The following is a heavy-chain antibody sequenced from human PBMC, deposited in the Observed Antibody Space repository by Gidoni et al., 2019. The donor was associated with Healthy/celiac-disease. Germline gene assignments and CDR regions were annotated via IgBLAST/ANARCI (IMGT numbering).Heavy chain of an antibody. CDR1: GGSFSGHY. V-gene: IGHV4-34*01. CDR2: INHSGST. Sequence: QVQLQQWGAGLLKPSETLSLTCAVYGGSFSGHYWSWIRQPPGKGLEWIGEINHSGSTNYNPSLKSRVTISVDTSKNQFSLKLSSVTAADTAVYYCARGPIRGPPFYWGQGTLVTVSS. CDR3: ARGPIRGPPFY. J-gene: IGHJ4*02. D-gene: IGHD3-10*01.